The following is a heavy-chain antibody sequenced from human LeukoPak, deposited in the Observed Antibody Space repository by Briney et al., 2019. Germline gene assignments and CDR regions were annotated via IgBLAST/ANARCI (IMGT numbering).Heavy chain of an antibody. V-gene: IGHV4-39*07. CDR2: IYYSGST. J-gene: IGHJ6*03. CDR3: ATAVPAAPDYYYSYTDV. Sequence: ASETLSLTCIVSSGSISSSSYYWGRIRQPPGKGLEWIGSIYYSGSTYYNPSLKSRVTITVDTSKNQFSLKLSSVTAADTAVYYCATAVPAAPDYYYSYTDVWGKGTTVIISS. D-gene: IGHD2-2*01. CDR1: SGSISSSSYY.